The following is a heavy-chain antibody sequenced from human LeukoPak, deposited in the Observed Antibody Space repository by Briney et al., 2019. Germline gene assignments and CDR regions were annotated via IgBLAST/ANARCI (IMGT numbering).Heavy chain of an antibody. CDR2: ISSSSSTI. CDR1: GFTFSSYS. CDR3: AQRLDY. V-gene: IGHV3-48*01. Sequence: GGSLRLSCAASGFTFSSYSMNWVRQAPGKGLEWVSYISSSSSTIYYADSVKGRFTISRGNAKNSLYLQMNSLRAEDTAVYYCAQRLDYWGQGTLVTVSS. J-gene: IGHJ4*02.